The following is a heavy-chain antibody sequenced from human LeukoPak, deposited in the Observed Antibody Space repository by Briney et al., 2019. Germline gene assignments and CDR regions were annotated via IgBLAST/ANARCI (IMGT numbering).Heavy chain of an antibody. D-gene: IGHD4-23*01. J-gene: IGHJ3*02. CDR3: ARDADYGGSPDAFDI. Sequence: GRSLRLSCVASGFTLSNNHMSWVRQAPGDGLDWVSIIYSGGTKYYADSAKGRFTISRDNSKNTLYLQMNSLRAEDTAVYYCARDADYGGSPDAFDIWGRGTIVTVSS. CDR2: IYSGGTK. CDR1: GFTLSNNH. V-gene: IGHV3-53*01.